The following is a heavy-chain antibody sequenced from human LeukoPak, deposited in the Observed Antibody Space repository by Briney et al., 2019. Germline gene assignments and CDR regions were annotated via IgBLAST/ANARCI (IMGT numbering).Heavy chain of an antibody. Sequence: GGSLRLSCAASGFTFSSYWMSWVRQAPGKGLEWVANIKQDGSEKYYVDSVKGRFTISRDNAKNSLYLQMNSLRAEDTAVYYCARDYRGSYGYNWFDPWGRGTLVTVSS. D-gene: IGHD3-16*02. CDR1: GFTFSSYW. J-gene: IGHJ5*02. CDR2: IKQDGSEK. CDR3: ARDYRGSYGYNWFDP. V-gene: IGHV3-7*01.